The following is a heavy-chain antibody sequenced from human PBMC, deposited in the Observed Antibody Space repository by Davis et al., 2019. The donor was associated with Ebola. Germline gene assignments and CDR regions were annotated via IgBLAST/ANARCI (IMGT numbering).Heavy chain of an antibody. CDR2: VNQSGST. J-gene: IGHJ4*02. D-gene: IGHD3-22*01. V-gene: IGHV4-34*01. CDR3: AREPNDRDYFDY. Sequence: SETLSLTCSVYGGSFSGYFWTWIRQPPGKGLEWIGEVNQSGSTNYNPSLKSRVIISVDTFTNQFSLNLSSVTAADTAVYYCAREPNDRDYFDYWGQGTLVTVSS. CDR1: GGSFSGYF.